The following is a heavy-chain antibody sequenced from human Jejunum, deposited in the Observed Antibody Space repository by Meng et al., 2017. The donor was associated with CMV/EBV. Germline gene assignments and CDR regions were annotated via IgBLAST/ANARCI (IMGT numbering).Heavy chain of an antibody. CDR2: ITSSSTYI. J-gene: IGHJ4*02. V-gene: IGHV3-21*01. CDR3: ARDYRRGDGSG. D-gene: IGHD2-21*02. Sequence: SGFPFRPYPMTWVRPAPGKGLEWFSSITSSSTYIYYADSAKGRFTISRDNAKNSLYLQMNSLRADDTAVYYCARDYRRGDGSGWGQGTLVTVSS. CDR1: GFPFRPYP.